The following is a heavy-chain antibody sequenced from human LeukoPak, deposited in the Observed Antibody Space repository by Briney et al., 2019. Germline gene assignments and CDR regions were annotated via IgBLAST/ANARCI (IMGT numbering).Heavy chain of an antibody. V-gene: IGHV3-74*01. CDR1: GFTFSAFW. J-gene: IGHJ4*02. CDR2: INSDGSST. Sequence: GGSLRLSCAASGFTFSAFWMHWVRQAPGKGLVWVSRINSDGSSTTYADSVKGRFTVSRDNAKNTLYLQMDSLRAEDSAVYYCASSTPYDSSGYYSDYWGQGTLVTVSS. CDR3: ASSTPYDSSGYYSDY. D-gene: IGHD3-22*01.